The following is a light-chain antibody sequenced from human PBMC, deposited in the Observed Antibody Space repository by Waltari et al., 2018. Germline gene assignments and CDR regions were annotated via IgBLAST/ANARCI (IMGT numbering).Light chain of an antibody. CDR3: HQYYITPLT. J-gene: IGKJ4*01. Sequence: DIVMTQSPDSLAVSLGERATINCKSSQSVLYNSNNANYLAWYQQKPGQPPKLLIYWASTRESGVPDRFSGSGSGTDFTLTISSMQAEDVAVYYCHQYYITPLTFGGRTKVEVK. CDR1: QSVLYNSNNANY. CDR2: WAS. V-gene: IGKV4-1*01.